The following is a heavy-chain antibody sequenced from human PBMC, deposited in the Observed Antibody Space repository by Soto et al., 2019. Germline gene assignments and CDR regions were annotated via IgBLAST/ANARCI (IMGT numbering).Heavy chain of an antibody. CDR1: GGSVTNSSYY. CDR3: VSQRTTVLTQAYFDY. J-gene: IGHJ4*02. Sequence: PSEPLSLTGTVSGGSVTNSSYYWGWIRQSPGKGLEWIGSVYYRGRSYSKSSVKSRVTISVDTSKNQFSLNFNSVTASDTALYYCVSQRTTVLTQAYFDYWGPGALVTAPQ. D-gene: IGHD4-17*01. CDR2: VYYRGRS. V-gene: IGHV4-39*01.